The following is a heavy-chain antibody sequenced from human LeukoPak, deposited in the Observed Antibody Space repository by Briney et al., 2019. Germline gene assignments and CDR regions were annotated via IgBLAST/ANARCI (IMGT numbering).Heavy chain of an antibody. CDR2: IKSKSDGGTM. CDR1: GFTVTNAW. V-gene: IGHV3-15*01. D-gene: IGHD6-19*01. J-gene: IGHJ4*02. Sequence: GGSLRLSCVASGFTVTNAWMSWVRQAPGKGLEWVGRIKSKSDGGTMEYAAPVQGRFTISRDDSKNTLYLQMNSLKTDDTAVYHCTTYPYSSGWYPFDSWGQGTLVTVSS. CDR3: TTYPYSSGWYPFDS.